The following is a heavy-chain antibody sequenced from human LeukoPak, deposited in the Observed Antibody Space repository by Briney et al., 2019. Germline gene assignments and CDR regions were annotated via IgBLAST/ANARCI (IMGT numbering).Heavy chain of an antibody. CDR2: IYYSGST. J-gene: IGHJ4*02. CDR3: ARDLGEDWNYQYFDY. D-gene: IGHD1-7*01. CDR1: GGSISSYY. Sequence: SETLSLTCTVSGGSISSYYWSWIRQPPGKGLEWIGYIYYSGSTNYNPSLKSRVTISVDTSKNQFSLKLSSVTAADTAVYYCARDLGEDWNYQYFDYWGQGTLVTVSS. V-gene: IGHV4-59*12.